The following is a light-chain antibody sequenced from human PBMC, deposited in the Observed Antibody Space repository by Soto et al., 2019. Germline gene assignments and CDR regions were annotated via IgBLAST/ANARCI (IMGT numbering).Light chain of an antibody. J-gene: IGKJ2*01. V-gene: IGKV3-15*01. CDR2: DAS. Sequence: EIVLTQSPATLSVSPGERATLSCRASQSISRSLAWYQQKPGQAPRLLISDASTRATGIPARFSGSGSGTEFTLTISSLQSEDFALYYCHQYNNWPPGTFGQGTNVEIK. CDR3: HQYNNWPPGT. CDR1: QSISRS.